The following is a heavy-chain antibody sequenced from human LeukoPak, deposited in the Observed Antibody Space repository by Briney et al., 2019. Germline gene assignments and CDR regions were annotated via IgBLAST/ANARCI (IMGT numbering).Heavy chain of an antibody. Sequence: GGSLRLSCAASGFTFSSYWMSWVRQAPGKGLEWVAVISYDGSNKYYADSVKGRFTISRDNSKNTLYLQMNSLRAEDTAVYYCAITGYGGNSFPVDYWGQGTLVTVSS. V-gene: IGHV3-30*03. CDR3: AITGYGGNSFPVDY. CDR1: GFTFSSYW. CDR2: ISYDGSNK. J-gene: IGHJ4*02. D-gene: IGHD4-23*01.